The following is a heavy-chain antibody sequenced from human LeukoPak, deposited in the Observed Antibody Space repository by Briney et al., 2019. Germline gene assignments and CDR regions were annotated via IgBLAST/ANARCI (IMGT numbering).Heavy chain of an antibody. CDR3: ARDSRGITIFGVVNGAFDI. V-gene: IGHV3-30-3*01. D-gene: IGHD3-3*01. J-gene: IGHJ3*02. CDR2: ISYDGSNK. Sequence: GGSLRLSCAASGFTFSSYAMHWVRQAPGKGLEWVAVISYDGSNKYYADSVKGRFTISRDNSKNTLYLQMNSLRAEDTAVYYCARDSRGITIFGVVNGAFDIWGQGTMVTVSS. CDR1: GFTFSSYA.